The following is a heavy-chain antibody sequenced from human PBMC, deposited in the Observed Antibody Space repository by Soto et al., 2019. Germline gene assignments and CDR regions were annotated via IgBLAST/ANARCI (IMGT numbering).Heavy chain of an antibody. D-gene: IGHD5-12*01. CDR3: ARDLGYSGYVAGWFDT. CDR1: GGSFSSYA. Sequence: RXSVKFSCKASGGSFSSYAISWVRQAPGQGLEWMGGIIPIFGTANYAQKFQGRVTITADESTSTAYMELSSLRSEDTAVYYCARDLGYSGYVAGWFDTWGQEPLVTVS. V-gene: IGHV1-69*13. J-gene: IGHJ5*02. CDR2: IIPIFGTA.